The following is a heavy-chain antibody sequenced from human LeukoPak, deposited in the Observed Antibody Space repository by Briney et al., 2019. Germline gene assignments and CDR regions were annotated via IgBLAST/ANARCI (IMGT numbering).Heavy chain of an antibody. Sequence: PGRSLRLSCAASGFTFSNYGMHWVRQAPGKGLEWVAVISYDGSNKYYADSVRGRLTISRDNSKNTLYLQMNSLRAEDTAVYYCAKGGAAASYYYYGMDVWGQGTTVTVSS. V-gene: IGHV3-30*18. CDR2: ISYDGSNK. CDR1: GFTFSNYG. CDR3: AKGGAAASYYYYGMDV. D-gene: IGHD6-13*01. J-gene: IGHJ6*02.